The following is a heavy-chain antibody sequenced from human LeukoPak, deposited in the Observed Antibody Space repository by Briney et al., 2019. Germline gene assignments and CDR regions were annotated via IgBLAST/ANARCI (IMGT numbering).Heavy chain of an antibody. CDR2: IKNAGADT. J-gene: IGHJ6*03. CDR1: GFTFSNYY. V-gene: IGHV3-74*01. D-gene: IGHD3-10*01. Sequence: GGSLRLSCVGSGFTFSNYYMSWVRQAPGKGLVWVSRIKNAGADTIYAGAVKSRLTVSRDNAKNTVYLQMNSLRAEDTAVYYCARGGYGHNMDVWGEGTTVTVSS. CDR3: ARGGYGHNMDV.